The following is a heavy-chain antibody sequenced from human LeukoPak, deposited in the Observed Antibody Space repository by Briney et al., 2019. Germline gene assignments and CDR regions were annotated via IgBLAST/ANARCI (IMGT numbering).Heavy chain of an antibody. Sequence: ASVKVSCKASGYTFTSYDINWVRQATGQGLEWMGWMNPNSGNTGYAQKFRGRVTMTRNTSISTAYMELSSLRSEDTAVYYCARFTYDFWSGYDDAFDIWGQGTMVTVSS. CDR2: MNPNSGNT. CDR3: ARFTYDFWSGYDDAFDI. D-gene: IGHD3-3*01. V-gene: IGHV1-8*01. CDR1: GYTFTSYD. J-gene: IGHJ3*02.